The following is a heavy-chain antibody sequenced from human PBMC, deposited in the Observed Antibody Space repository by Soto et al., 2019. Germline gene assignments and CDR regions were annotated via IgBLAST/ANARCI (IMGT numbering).Heavy chain of an antibody. CDR1: GFTFSSYG. J-gene: IGHJ5*02. CDR2: ISYDGSNK. Sequence: GGSLRLSCAASGFTFSSYGMHWVRQAPGKGLEWVAVISYDGSNKYYADSVKGRFTISRDNSKNTLYLQMNSLRAEDTAVYYCAKSIAARPFDWFDPWGRRTLVTVSS. V-gene: IGHV3-30*18. CDR3: AKSIAARPFDWFDP. D-gene: IGHD6-6*01.